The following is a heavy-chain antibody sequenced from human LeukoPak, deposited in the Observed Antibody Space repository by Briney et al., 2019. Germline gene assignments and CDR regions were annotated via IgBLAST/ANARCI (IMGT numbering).Heavy chain of an antibody. J-gene: IGHJ4*02. CDR2: IYSGGST. V-gene: IGHV3-53*01. CDR1: GFTVSSNY. D-gene: IGHD4-23*01. Sequence: GGSLRLSCAASGFTVSSNYMSWVRQAPGKGLEWVSLIYSGGSTYYADSVKGRFTISRDNSKNTLYLQMNSLSAEHTAVYYCARRAGGYSHPYDYWGQGTLVT. CDR3: ARRAGGYSHPYDY.